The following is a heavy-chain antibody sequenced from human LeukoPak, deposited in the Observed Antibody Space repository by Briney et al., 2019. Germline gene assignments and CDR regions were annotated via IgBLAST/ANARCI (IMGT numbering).Heavy chain of an antibody. CDR3: ARDFGGSTRD. V-gene: IGHV3-48*03. D-gene: IGHD4-23*01. Sequence: PGGSLRLSCAASGFTFSSYKMIWVRQAPGKGLEWVSYITTSGTTTYYADSLKGRFTISRDNAKNSLYLQMNSLRAEDTAVYYCARDFGGSTRDWGQGTLVTVSS. CDR1: GFTFSSYK. CDR2: ITTSGTTT. J-gene: IGHJ4*02.